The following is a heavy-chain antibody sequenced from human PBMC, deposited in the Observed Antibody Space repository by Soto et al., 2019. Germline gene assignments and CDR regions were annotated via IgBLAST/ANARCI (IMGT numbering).Heavy chain of an antibody. J-gene: IGHJ6*02. CDR2: IPKDSSTK. CDR1: GFTFSIYV. CDR3: AREVPFITTVTRYCYYGMDV. D-gene: IGHD4-17*01. Sequence: GGSLRLSCPASGFTFSIYVIHCVRLAPGKGLEWVEFIPKDSSTKYDSDSVEGRFTITGDNSNNTLYLQTNGLRAEGTAVYDCAREVPFITTVTRYCYYGMDVWGQWTTVTAP. V-gene: IGHV3-30-3*01.